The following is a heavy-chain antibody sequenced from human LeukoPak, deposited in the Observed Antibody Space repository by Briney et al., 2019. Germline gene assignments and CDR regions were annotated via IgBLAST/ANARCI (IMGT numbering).Heavy chain of an antibody. CDR2: IYYSGST. Sequence: SETLSLTCTVSGGSISSYYWNWIRQPPGKGLEWIGYIYYSGSTNYNPSLKSRVTISVDTSKNQFSLNLRSVTAADTAVYYCARDPWPEYYFDYWGQGTLVTVSS. V-gene: IGHV4-59*01. CDR1: GGSISSYY. CDR3: ARDPWPEYYFDY. D-gene: IGHD1-14*01. J-gene: IGHJ4*02.